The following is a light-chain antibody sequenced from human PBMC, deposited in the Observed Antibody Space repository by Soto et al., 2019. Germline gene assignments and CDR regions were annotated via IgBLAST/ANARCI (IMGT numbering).Light chain of an antibody. Sequence: DIQMTQSLSTLSASVGDRVTITCRASQSISSWLAWYQQKPGKAPKLLIYDASSLESGVPSRFSGSGSGTEFTLTISSLQPDDFATYYCQQYNSYPWTFGQGTKVEIK. V-gene: IGKV1-5*01. CDR1: QSISSW. CDR3: QQYNSYPWT. CDR2: DAS. J-gene: IGKJ1*01.